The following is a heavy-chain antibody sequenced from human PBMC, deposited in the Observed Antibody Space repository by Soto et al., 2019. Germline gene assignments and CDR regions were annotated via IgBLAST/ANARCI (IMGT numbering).Heavy chain of an antibody. CDR2: IYPYCSET. V-gene: IGHV5-51*06. D-gene: IGHD3-16*01. Sequence: GESLKISCEGSGCSFVAHCIGWVRMMQGKGLEWIGIIYPYCSETTYNPAFQGHVTISADKSTNTAYLQWSSLKASDTAIYYCARISPSYPNFYYGMDVWGQGTTVTVSS. CDR3: ARISPSYPNFYYGMDV. J-gene: IGHJ6*02. CDR1: GCSFVAHC.